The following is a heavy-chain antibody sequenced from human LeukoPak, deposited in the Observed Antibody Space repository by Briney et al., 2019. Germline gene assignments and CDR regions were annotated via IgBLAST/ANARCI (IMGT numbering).Heavy chain of an antibody. CDR3: ARGGPDSSSFDY. CDR1: GFTFSSYS. D-gene: IGHD6-6*01. CDR2: ISSSSSYI. J-gene: IGHJ4*02. V-gene: IGHV3-21*01. Sequence: GGSLRLSCAASGFTFSSYSMNWVRQAPGKGLEWVSSISSSSSYIYYADSVKGRFTISRDNAKNSLYLQMNSLRAEDTAVYYCARGGPDSSSFDYWGQGTLVTVSS.